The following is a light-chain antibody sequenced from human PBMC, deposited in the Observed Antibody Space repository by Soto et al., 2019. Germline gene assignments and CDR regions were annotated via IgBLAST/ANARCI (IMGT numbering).Light chain of an antibody. CDR3: SSWDRSLDNWM. J-gene: IGLJ3*02. CDR1: SSDVGGYNY. Sequence: QSALTQPASVSGSPGQSITISCTGTSSDVGGYNYVSWYQQHPGKAPKLMIYEVSNRPSGVPDRFSASKSGASAFLTISGLQSDDEADYYCSSWDRSLDNWMFGGGTKVTVL. CDR2: EVS. V-gene: IGLV2-14*01.